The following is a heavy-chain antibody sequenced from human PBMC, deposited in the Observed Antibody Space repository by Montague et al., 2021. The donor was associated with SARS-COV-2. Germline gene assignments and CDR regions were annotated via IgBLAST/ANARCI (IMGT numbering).Heavy chain of an antibody. CDR2: IHHSGNT. V-gene: IGHV4-38-2*02. CDR1: GRSISTDHY. J-gene: IGHJ5*02. Sequence: SETLSLTCTVSGRSISTDHYWGWILQPPAKSLVWIGSIHHSGNTYYNPPLNSRLTISIDTSKNQFSLKLTSLTAAATAVYYCSSQVAYLDYFDPWGQGALVTVSS. CDR3: SSQVAYLDYFDP. D-gene: IGHD4-11*01.